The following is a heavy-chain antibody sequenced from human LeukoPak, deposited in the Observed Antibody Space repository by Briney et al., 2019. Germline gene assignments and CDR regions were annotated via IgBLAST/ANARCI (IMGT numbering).Heavy chain of an antibody. Sequence: SETLSLTCTVSGGSISSSSYYWGWIRQPPGKGLEWIGSIYYSGSTYYNPSHKSRVTISVDTSKNQFSLKLSSVTAADTAVYYCASPYYYGSGGYPAFDIWGQGTMVTVSS. D-gene: IGHD3-10*01. CDR2: IYYSGST. CDR3: ASPYYYGSGGYPAFDI. J-gene: IGHJ3*02. V-gene: IGHV4-39*01. CDR1: GGSISSSSYY.